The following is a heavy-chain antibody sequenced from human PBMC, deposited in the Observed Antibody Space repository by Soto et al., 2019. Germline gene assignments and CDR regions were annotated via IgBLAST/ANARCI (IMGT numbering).Heavy chain of an antibody. D-gene: IGHD6-19*01. Sequence: QVHLQESGPGLVKPSQTLSLTCTVSGGSISSGGYFWSWIRQHPGKGLEWLGYIYHSGSTYYNPSRXXRASIAVDPSKNHFSLKLTSVTAADTAVYYCASGAVAGFDYWGQGILVTVSS. CDR1: GGSISSGGYF. CDR2: IYHSGST. J-gene: IGHJ4*02. V-gene: IGHV4-31*03. CDR3: ASGAVAGFDY.